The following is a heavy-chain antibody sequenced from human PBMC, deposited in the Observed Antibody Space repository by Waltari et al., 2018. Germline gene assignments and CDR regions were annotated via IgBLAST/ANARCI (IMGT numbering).Heavy chain of an antibody. Sequence: QVQLQESGPGLVKPSETLSLTCAVSGYSISSGYYWGWIRQPPGKGLGWIGSIYHSGITYYNPSLKSRVTISVDTSKNQFSLKLSSVTAADTAVYYCARQYYYGSGSSFDPWGQGTLVTVSS. D-gene: IGHD3-10*01. V-gene: IGHV4-38-2*01. J-gene: IGHJ5*02. CDR1: GYSISSGYY. CDR2: IYHSGIT. CDR3: ARQYYYGSGSSFDP.